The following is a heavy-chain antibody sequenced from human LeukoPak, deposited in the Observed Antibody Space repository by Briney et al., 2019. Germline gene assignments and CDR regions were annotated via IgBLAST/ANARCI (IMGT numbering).Heavy chain of an antibody. D-gene: IGHD4-23*01. J-gene: IGHJ4*02. V-gene: IGHV1-69*04. CDR3: ARVSGYGGNSALDY. Sequence: SEKVSCKASGGTFSSYAISWVRQAPGQGLEWMGRIIPIFGIANYAQKFQGRVTITADKSTSTAYMELSSLRSEDTAVYYCARVSGYGGNSALDYWGQGTLVTVSS. CDR1: GGTFSSYA. CDR2: IIPIFGIA.